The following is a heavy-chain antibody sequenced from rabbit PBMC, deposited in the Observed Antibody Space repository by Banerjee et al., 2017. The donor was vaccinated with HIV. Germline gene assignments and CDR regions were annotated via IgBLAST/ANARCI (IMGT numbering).Heavy chain of an antibody. D-gene: IGHD4-2*01. CDR3: AQDLAAVAGWEFGL. CDR2: INTSSGNT. CDR1: GFSFSIKYG. J-gene: IGHJ4*01. Sequence: QEQLEESGGDLVKPEGSLTLTCTASGFSFSIKYGMFWVRQAPGKGLEWIACINTSSGNTVCATWATGRFTISTATWITVTMQTGRLRGAVAAAYKCAQDLAAVAGWEFGLRGPGSL. V-gene: IGHV1S45*01.